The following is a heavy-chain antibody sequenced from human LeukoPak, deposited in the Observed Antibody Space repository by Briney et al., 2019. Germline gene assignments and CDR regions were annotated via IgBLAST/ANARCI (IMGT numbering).Heavy chain of an antibody. CDR3: ARRQGYFDY. J-gene: IGHJ4*02. CDR1: GYSISSGYY. V-gene: IGHV4-38-2*01. CDR2: IYHSGST. Sequence: SETLSLTCAVSGYSISSGYYWGWIRQPPGKGLEWIGSIYHSGSTYYNPSLKSRVTISVDTSKNQFSLKLSSATAADTAVYYCARRQGYFDYWGQGTLVTVSS.